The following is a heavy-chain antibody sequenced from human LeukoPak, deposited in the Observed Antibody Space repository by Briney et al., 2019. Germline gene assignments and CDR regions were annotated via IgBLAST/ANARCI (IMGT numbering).Heavy chain of an antibody. CDR2: ISGSGGST. D-gene: IGHD6-25*01. CDR3: AKDTESGYYYYYGMDV. Sequence: PGGPLRLSCAASGFTFSSYAMSWVRQAPGKGLEWVSAISGSGGSTYYADSVKGRFTISRDNSKNTLYLQMNSLRAEDTAVYYCAKDTESGYYYYYGMDVWGQGTTVTVSS. J-gene: IGHJ6*02. CDR1: GFTFSSYA. V-gene: IGHV3-23*01.